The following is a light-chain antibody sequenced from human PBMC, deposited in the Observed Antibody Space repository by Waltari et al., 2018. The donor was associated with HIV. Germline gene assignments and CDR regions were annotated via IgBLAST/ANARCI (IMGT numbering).Light chain of an antibody. CDR3: CSYAGSNTYV. CDR2: DVN. V-gene: IGLV2-23*02. Sequence: QSALTQPASVSGSPGQSITISCTGTSSDVGSYNLVSWYQQHPGKAPKLMIYDVNKRPSGVSDRFSGSNSGITASLTISGLQADDEADYYCCSYAGSNTYVFGSGTKVTVL. J-gene: IGLJ1*01. CDR1: SSDVGSYNL.